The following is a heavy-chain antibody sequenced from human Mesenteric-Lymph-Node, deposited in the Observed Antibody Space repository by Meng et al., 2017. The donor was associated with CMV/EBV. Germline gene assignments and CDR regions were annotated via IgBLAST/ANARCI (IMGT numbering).Heavy chain of an antibody. CDR1: GFTFSSYW. CDR2: KKQDGSEK. D-gene: IGHD2-2*02. CDR3: ARVGVYCSSTSCYRGALDY. V-gene: IGHV3-7*01. Sequence: GESLKISCAASGFTFSSYWMTWVRQAPGKGLEWVANKKQDGSEKYYVDSVKGRFTISRDNAKNSLYLQMNSLRAEDTAVYYCARVGVYCSSTSCYRGALDYWGQGTLVTVSS. J-gene: IGHJ4*02.